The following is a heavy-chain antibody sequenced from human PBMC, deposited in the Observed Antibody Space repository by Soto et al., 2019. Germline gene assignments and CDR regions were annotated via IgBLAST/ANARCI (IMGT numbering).Heavy chain of an antibody. CDR1: GGSISSYY. CDR3: ARLEYSSSYFDY. J-gene: IGHJ4*02. CDR2: IYYSGST. D-gene: IGHD6-6*01. Sequence: SETLSLTCPVSGGSISSYYWSWIRQPPGKGLEWIGYIYYSGSTNYNPSLKSRVTISVDTSKNQFSLKLSSVTAADTAVYYCARLEYSSSYFDYWGQGTLVTVSS. V-gene: IGHV4-59*08.